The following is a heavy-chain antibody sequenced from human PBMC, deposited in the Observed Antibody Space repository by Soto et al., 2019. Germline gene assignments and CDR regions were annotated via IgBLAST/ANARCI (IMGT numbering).Heavy chain of an antibody. Sequence: SETLSLTCTVSGGSVSSGSYYWSWIRQPPGKGLEWIGYIYYSGSTNYNPSLKGRVTISVDTYKNQFFLKLSSVTAADTAVYYCARDLRSGSYPDYYYYYGMDVWGQGTTVTVSS. D-gene: IGHD1-26*01. V-gene: IGHV4-61*01. CDR3: ARDLRSGSYPDYYYYYGMDV. CDR1: GGSVSSGSYY. CDR2: IYYSGST. J-gene: IGHJ6*02.